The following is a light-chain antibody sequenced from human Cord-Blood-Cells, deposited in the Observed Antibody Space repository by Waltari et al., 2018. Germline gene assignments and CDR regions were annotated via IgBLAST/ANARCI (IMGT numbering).Light chain of an antibody. Sequence: DIQMTQSPSSLSASVGDRVTITCRASQSISSYLNWYQQKPGKAPKLLTYAASSLQSGVPSRFSGSGSGTDFTLTISSLQPEDFATYYCQQRSTFGGGTKVEIK. V-gene: IGKV1-39*01. CDR3: QQRST. J-gene: IGKJ4*01. CDR1: QSISSY. CDR2: AAS.